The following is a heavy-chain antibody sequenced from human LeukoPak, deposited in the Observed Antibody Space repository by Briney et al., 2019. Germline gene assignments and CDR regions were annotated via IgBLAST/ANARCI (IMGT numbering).Heavy chain of an antibody. CDR3: VAAAVAVDC. D-gene: IGHD6-19*01. V-gene: IGHV4-4*02. CDR1: GGSISSTNW. J-gene: IGHJ4*02. Sequence: SGTLSLTCAVSGGSISSTNWWSWVRQPPGKGLEWIGEIYHSGSTNYNPSLKSRVTISVDKSKNQFSPRLTSVTAADTAVYYCVAAAVAVDCWGQGTLVTVSS. CDR2: IYHSGST.